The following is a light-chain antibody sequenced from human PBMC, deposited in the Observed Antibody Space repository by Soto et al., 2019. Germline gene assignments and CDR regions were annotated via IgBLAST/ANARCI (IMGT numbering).Light chain of an antibody. CDR3: QQYNPSSRT. CDR2: KAS. Sequence: DLQMTQSPSTLSGSVGDRVTITCRASQTISSWLAWYQQKPGKAPKLLIYKASTLKSGVPSRFSGSGSGTEFTLTISSLQPDDFATYYCQQYNPSSRTFGQGTKVGIK. J-gene: IGKJ1*01. V-gene: IGKV1-5*03. CDR1: QTISSW.